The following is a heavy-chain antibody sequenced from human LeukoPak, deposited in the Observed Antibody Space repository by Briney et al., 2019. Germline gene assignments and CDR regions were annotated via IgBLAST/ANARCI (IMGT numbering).Heavy chain of an antibody. D-gene: IGHD3-22*01. Sequence: ASVKVSCKASGGTFSSYAINWVRKATGQGLEWMGWMNPNSGHTGYAQKFQGRVTITRNTSINTAYMELTSLRSEDTAVYYCARMYYYDSSGPNWFDPWGQGTLVTVSS. CDR3: ARMYYYDSSGPNWFDP. CDR1: GGTFSSYA. CDR2: MNPNSGHT. V-gene: IGHV1-8*03. J-gene: IGHJ5*02.